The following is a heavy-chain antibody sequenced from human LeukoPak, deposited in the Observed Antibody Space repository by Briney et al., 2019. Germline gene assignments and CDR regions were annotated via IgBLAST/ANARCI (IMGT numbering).Heavy chain of an antibody. V-gene: IGHV4-59*12. Sequence: SETLRLTCILSRGSISSYCWSWMRQPPGKGLEWIGDINYSGSTNCNPSLKSRVSISVDTSKDQFSLQLSSVSAADTALYYCARRWSGRGCYDHWGHGALVTVSS. D-gene: IGHD3-3*01. J-gene: IGHJ4*01. CDR2: INYSGST. CDR3: ARRWSGRGCYDH. CDR1: RGSISSYC.